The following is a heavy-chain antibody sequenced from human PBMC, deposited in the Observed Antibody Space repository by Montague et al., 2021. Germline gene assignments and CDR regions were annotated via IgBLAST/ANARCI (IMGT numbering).Heavy chain of an antibody. D-gene: IGHD6-13*01. J-gene: IGHJ3*02. V-gene: IGHV4-59*08. CDR2: IYYIGST. Sequence: SETLFLTCTVSGGSISAYYWSWIRQPPGKGLEWIGYIYYIGSTNYNPSLKSRVTVSVDTSKNQFSLKLSSVTAADTAVYYCARHGVSSWYRELDGFDIWGQGTMVIVSS. CDR3: ARHGVSSWYRELDGFDI. CDR1: GGSISAYY.